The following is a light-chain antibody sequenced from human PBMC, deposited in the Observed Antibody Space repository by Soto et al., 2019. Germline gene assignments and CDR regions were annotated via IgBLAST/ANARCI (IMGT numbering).Light chain of an antibody. Sequence: EIVMTQSPATLSVSPGERATLSCRASQSVSNNLAWYQQTPGQAPRLLIYGASTRATGIPARFSGSGSGTEFTLTISSLQSEDFAVYYCQQYGSSPYTFGLGTKLEIK. J-gene: IGKJ2*01. V-gene: IGKV3-15*01. CDR3: QQYGSSPYT. CDR2: GAS. CDR1: QSVSNN.